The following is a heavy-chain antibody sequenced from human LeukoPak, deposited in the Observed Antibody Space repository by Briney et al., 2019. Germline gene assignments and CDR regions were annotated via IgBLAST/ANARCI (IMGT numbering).Heavy chain of an antibody. J-gene: IGHJ4*02. CDR1: GFTVSSNY. Sequence: PGGSLRLSCAASGFTVSSNYMIWVRQAPGKGLEWVSVIYSGGRTYYVDSVKGRFTISRDISKNTLYLQMNSLRAEDTAVYYCAREVAVAGDRGYFDYWGQGTLVTVSS. V-gene: IGHV3-53*01. D-gene: IGHD6-19*01. CDR2: IYSGGRT. CDR3: AREVAVAGDRGYFDY.